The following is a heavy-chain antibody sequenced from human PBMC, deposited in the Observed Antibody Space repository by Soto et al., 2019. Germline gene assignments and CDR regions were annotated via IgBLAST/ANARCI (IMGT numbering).Heavy chain of an antibody. CDR1: GFTVSSNY. Sequence: GSLRLSCAASGFTVSSNYMSWVRQAPCKGLEWVSVIYSGGSTYYADSVKGRFTISRDNSKNTLYLQMNSLRAEDTAVYYCARGWLSGYYGMDVWGQGTTVTVSS. V-gene: IGHV3-53*01. CDR2: IYSGGST. D-gene: IGHD3-22*01. J-gene: IGHJ6*02. CDR3: ARGWLSGYYGMDV.